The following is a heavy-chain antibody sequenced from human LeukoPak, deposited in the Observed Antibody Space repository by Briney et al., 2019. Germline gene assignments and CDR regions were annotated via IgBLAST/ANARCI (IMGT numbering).Heavy chain of an antibody. CDR1: GGTFSSYA. D-gene: IGHD3-3*01. Sequence: SVNVSCKASGGTFSSYAISWVRQAPGQGLEWMGGIIPIFGTANYAQKFQGRVTITADESTSTAYMELSSLRSEDTAVYYCARVEWVGMAHYYGMDVWGQGTTVTVSS. J-gene: IGHJ6*02. CDR3: ARVEWVGMAHYYGMDV. V-gene: IGHV1-69*13. CDR2: IIPIFGTA.